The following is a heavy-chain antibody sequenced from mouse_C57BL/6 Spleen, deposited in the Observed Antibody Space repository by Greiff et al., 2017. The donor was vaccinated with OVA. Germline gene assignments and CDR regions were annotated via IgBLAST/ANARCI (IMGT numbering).Heavy chain of an antibody. J-gene: IGHJ3*01. CDR2: IDPENGDT. Sequence: VQLQQSGAELVRPGASVKLSCTASGFTIKDDYMHWVKQRPEQGLEWIGWIDPENGDTEYASKFQGKATITADTSSNTAYLQLSSLTSEDTAVYSCTTLGRGFAYWGQGTLVTVSA. V-gene: IGHV14-4*01. CDR1: GFTIKDDY. D-gene: IGHD4-1*01. CDR3: TTLGRGFAY.